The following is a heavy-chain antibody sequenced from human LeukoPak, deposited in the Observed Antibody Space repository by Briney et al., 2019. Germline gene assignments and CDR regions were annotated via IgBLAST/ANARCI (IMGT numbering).Heavy chain of an antibody. CDR3: ARDGSGTFHWFDP. CDR1: GDSLRSSFS. V-gene: IGHV4-4*02. CDR2: ILHSGAT. J-gene: IGHJ5*02. Sequence: SGTLSLTRALSGDSLRSSFSWGWVRQSPGKGLEWIGEILHSGATNYNPPLKSRVPISVDKSKNQVSLKLNSVTAADTAVYYCARDGSGTFHWFDPWGQGTLVTVST. D-gene: IGHD3-10*01.